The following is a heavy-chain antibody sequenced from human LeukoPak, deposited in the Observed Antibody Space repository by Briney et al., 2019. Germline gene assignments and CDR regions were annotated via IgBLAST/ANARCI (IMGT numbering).Heavy chain of an antibody. J-gene: IGHJ4*02. Sequence: GGSLRLSCAASGFTFSDYYMSWIRQAPGKGLEWVSYISSSSYTNYADSVKGRFTISRDNAKNSLYLQMNGLRAEDTAVYYCARGHNIVATKPYFDYWGQGTLVTVSS. CDR2: ISSSSYT. V-gene: IGHV3-11*05. D-gene: IGHD5-12*01. CDR1: GFTFSDYY. CDR3: ARGHNIVATKPYFDY.